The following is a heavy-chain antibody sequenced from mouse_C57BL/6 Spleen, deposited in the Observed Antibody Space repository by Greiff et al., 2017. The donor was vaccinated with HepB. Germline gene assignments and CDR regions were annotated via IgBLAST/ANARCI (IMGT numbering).Heavy chain of an antibody. CDR1: GYTFTDYY. Sequence: VQLQQSGPVLVKPGASVKMSCKASGYTFTDYYMNWVKQSHGKSLEWIGVINPYNGGTSYNQKFEGKATLTVDKSSSTAYMELNSLTSEDSAVYYCARRNLYAMDYWGQGTSVTVSS. V-gene: IGHV1-19*01. J-gene: IGHJ4*01. CDR2: INPYNGGT. CDR3: ARRNLYAMDY.